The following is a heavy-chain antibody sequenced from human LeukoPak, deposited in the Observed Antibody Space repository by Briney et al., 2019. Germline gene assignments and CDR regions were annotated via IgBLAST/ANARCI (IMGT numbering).Heavy chain of an antibody. J-gene: IGHJ3*02. D-gene: IGHD5-18*01. CDR2: ISYDGNNK. V-gene: IGHV3-30*03. Sequence: GGSLRLSCAASGFTFSSYGMHWVRQAPGKGLEWVAIISYDGNNKYYADSVKGRFIISRDNSKKMLYLQMNSLRAEDTAVYYCARDPKGGFSYGWGAFDIWGQGTMVTVSS. CDR1: GFTFSSYG. CDR3: ARDPKGGFSYGWGAFDI.